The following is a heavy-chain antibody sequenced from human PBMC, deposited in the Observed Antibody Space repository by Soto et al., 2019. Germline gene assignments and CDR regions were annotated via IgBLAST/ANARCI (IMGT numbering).Heavy chain of an antibody. V-gene: IGHV4-59*01. D-gene: IGHD6-25*01. CDR1: GGSIISDF. J-gene: IGHJ4*02. CDR2: VSSGGSS. CDR3: ASTSRAAPGTGLDS. Sequence: PSETRSLTCTCSGGSIISDFWTWVRQSPGMGLEWIGFVSSGGSSNYNPSFKSRVTISLETSKNQFSLRLTSLTAADSAVYYCASTSRAAPGTGLDSWGQGTLVTVSS.